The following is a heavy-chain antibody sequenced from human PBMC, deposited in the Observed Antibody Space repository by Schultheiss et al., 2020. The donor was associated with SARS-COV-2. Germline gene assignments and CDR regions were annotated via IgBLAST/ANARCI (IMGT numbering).Heavy chain of an antibody. J-gene: IGHJ1*01. Sequence: SGPTLVKPTQTLTLTCTFSGFSLSTSGVGVGWIRQPPGKALEWLALIYWDDDKRYSTSLKSRLTITKDTSKNQVVLTMTNMDPVDTATYYCAHSIGYSSSWRREYFQHWGQGTLVTVSS. CDR1: GFSLSTSGVG. CDR2: IYWDDDK. V-gene: IGHV2-5*02. D-gene: IGHD6-13*01. CDR3: AHSIGYSSSWRREYFQH.